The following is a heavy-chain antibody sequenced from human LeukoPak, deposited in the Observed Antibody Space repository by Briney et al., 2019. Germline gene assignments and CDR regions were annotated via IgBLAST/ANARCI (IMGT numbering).Heavy chain of an antibody. Sequence: ASVTVSCKASGYTFTSYDINWVRQATGQGLEWMGWMNPNSGNTGYAQKFQGRVTTARNTSISTAYMELSSLRSEDTAVYYCARGSGSYYPYWGQGTLVTVSS. J-gene: IGHJ4*02. CDR3: ARGSGSYYPY. CDR1: GYTFTSYD. D-gene: IGHD3-10*01. CDR2: MNPNSGNT. V-gene: IGHV1-8*01.